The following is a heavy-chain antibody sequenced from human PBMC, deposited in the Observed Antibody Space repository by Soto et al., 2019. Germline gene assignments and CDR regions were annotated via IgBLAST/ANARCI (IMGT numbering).Heavy chain of an antibody. J-gene: IGHJ6*02. V-gene: IGHV1-8*01. CDR3: ARGSAGSYYYGSGSYYYYGMDV. CDR1: GYTFTSYD. CDR2: MNPNSGNT. Sequence: ASVKVSCKASGYTFTSYDINWVRQATGQGLEWMGWMNPNSGNTGYAQKFQGRVTMTRNTSISTAYMELSSLRSEDTAVYYCARGSAGSYYYGSGSYYYYGMDVWGQGTTVTVSS. D-gene: IGHD3-10*01.